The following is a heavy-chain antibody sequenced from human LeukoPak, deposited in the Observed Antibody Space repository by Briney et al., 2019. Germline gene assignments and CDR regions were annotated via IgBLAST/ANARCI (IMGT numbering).Heavy chain of an antibody. V-gene: IGHV4-59*12. D-gene: IGHD5-18*01. CDR1: GGSISSYY. Sequence: SETLSLTCTVSGGSISSYYWSWIRQPPGKGLEWIGYIYYSGSTNYDPSLKSRVTMSVDTSKNQFSLKLSSVTAADTAVYYCARDGADTAMPMPFDYWGQGTLVTVSS. J-gene: IGHJ4*02. CDR2: IYYSGST. CDR3: ARDGADTAMPMPFDY.